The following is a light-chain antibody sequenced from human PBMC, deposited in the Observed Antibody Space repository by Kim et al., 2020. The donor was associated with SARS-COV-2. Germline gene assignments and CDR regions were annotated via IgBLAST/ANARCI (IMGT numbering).Light chain of an antibody. CDR2: QDS. V-gene: IGLV3-1*01. J-gene: IGLJ2*01. CDR3: QAWDSSTVV. CDR1: KLGDKY. Sequence: SVSPGQTASIACSGDKLGDKYACWYQQKPGQSPVLVIYQDSKRPSGIPARFAGSNSGNTATLTISGTQAMDEDDYYCQAWDSSTVVFGGGTQLTVL.